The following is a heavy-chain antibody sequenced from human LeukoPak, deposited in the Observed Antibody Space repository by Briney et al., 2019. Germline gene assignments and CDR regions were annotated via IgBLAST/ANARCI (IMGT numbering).Heavy chain of an antibody. CDR2: ISYDGSNK. J-gene: IGHJ6*03. V-gene: IGHV3-30*04. CDR3: AKPYDFDYYYYYSMDV. D-gene: IGHD2/OR15-2a*01. CDR1: GFTFSSYA. Sequence: GRSLRLSCAASGFTFSSYAMHWVRQAPGKGLEWVAVISYDGSNKYYADSVKGRFTISRDNSKNTLYLQMNSLRAEDTALYYCAKPYDFDYYYYYSMDVWGKGTTVTVSS.